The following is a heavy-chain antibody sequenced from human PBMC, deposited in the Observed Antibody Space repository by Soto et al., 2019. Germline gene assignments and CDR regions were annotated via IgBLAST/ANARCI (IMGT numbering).Heavy chain of an antibody. CDR1: GFTFSSYA. CDR3: AKDVVVITTDGMDV. V-gene: IGHV3-23*01. J-gene: IGHJ6*02. D-gene: IGHD3-22*01. Sequence: GGSLRLSCAASGFTFSSYAMSWVRQAPGEGLEWVSAISGSGGSTYYADSVKGRFTISRDNSKNTLYLQMNSLRAEDTAVYYCAKDVVVITTDGMDVWGQGTTVTVSS. CDR2: ISGSGGST.